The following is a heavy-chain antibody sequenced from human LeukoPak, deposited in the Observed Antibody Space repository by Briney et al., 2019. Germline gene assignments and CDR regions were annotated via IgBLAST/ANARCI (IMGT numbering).Heavy chain of an antibody. Sequence: PSQTLSLTCTVSGGSISSGDYYWSWIRQPPGKGLEWIGYIYYSGSPYYNPSLKSRVTISVYTSKNQFSLKLSSVTAADTAVYYCAREDIVATIIDSWGQGTLVTVSS. J-gene: IGHJ4*02. CDR1: GGSISSGDYY. CDR3: AREDIVATIIDS. CDR2: IYYSGSP. V-gene: IGHV4-30-4*01. D-gene: IGHD5-12*01.